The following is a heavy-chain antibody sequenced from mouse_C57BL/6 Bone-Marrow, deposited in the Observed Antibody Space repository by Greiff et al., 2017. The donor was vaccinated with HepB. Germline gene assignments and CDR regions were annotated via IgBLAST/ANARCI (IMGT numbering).Heavy chain of an antibody. Sequence: VQLQESGAELARPGASVKLSCKASGYTFTSYGISWVKQRTGQGLEWIGEIYPRSGNTYYNEKFKGKATLTADKSSSTAYMELRSLTSEDSAVYFCAIEDGYYYFDYWGQGTTLTVSS. CDR3: AIEDGYYYFDY. V-gene: IGHV1-81*01. J-gene: IGHJ2*01. CDR1: GYTFTSYG. CDR2: IYPRSGNT. D-gene: IGHD2-3*01.